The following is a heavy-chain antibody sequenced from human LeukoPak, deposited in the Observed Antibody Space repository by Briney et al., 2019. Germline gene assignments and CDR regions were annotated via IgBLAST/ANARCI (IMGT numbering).Heavy chain of an antibody. CDR2: IYTSGST. J-gene: IGHJ4*02. D-gene: IGHD6-19*01. CDR3: ARSGEWLDFDY. CDR1: GGSISSGSYY. Sequence: SQTLSLTCTASGGSISSGSYYWSWIRQPAGKGLEWIGRIYTSGSTNYNPSLKSRVTISVDTSKNQFSLKLSSVTAADTAVYYCARSGEWLDFDYWGQGTLVTVSS. V-gene: IGHV4-61*02.